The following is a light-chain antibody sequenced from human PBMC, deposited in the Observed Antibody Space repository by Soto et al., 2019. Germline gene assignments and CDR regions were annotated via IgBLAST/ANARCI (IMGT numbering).Light chain of an antibody. J-gene: IGKJ2*01. V-gene: IGKV4-1*01. CDR1: QSVLYSSNNKNY. CDR2: WAS. CDR3: QQYESTPPT. Sequence: DIVMTQSPDSLAVSLGERATINCKSSQSVLYSSNNKNYLAWYQQRPGQPPKLLIYWASTRESGVPDRFSGSGSGTDFTLTINSLQAENVAVYYSQQYESTPPTFGQGTKLEIK.